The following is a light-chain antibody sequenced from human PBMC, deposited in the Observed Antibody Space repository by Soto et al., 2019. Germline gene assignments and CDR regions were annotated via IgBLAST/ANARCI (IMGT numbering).Light chain of an antibody. V-gene: IGKV3-15*01. J-gene: IGKJ4*01. CDR1: QSVSSN. CDR3: QQYSVWPPLT. Sequence: EVVMTQSPATLSVSTRERATLSCRASQSVSSNLAWYQQKPGQAPRLLIYGASSRATGVPARFSGSESGTEFTLTISSLQSEDFAVYYCQQYSVWPPLTFGGGTKVDIK. CDR2: GAS.